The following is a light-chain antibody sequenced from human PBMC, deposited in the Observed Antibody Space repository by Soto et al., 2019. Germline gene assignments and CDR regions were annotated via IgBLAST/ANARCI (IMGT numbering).Light chain of an antibody. Sequence: EIVLTQSPGTLSLSPGERATLSCRASQSVSSSHLAWYQQKPGQAPRLLIYGESSRATGIPDRFSGSGSGTDFTLTISRLEPEDFAMYYCQQYGSSPQLTFGGGTKVEIK. CDR1: QSVSSSH. J-gene: IGKJ4*01. CDR3: QQYGSSPQLT. CDR2: GES. V-gene: IGKV3-20*01.